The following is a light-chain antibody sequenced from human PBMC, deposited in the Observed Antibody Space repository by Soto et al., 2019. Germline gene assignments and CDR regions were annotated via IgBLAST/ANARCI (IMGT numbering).Light chain of an antibody. V-gene: IGKV3-20*01. CDR1: RSVSNNF. J-gene: IGKJ2*01. Sequence: DTVLTQSPGTLSLSPGERATLSCRASRSVSNNFLAWYQQKPGQAPRLLIYGSSSRATGIPDRFSGSGSGTDFTLTISRLEPEDFAVYFCQQYGCSLPHNFGQGTKVEIK. CDR2: GSS. CDR3: QQYGCSLPHN.